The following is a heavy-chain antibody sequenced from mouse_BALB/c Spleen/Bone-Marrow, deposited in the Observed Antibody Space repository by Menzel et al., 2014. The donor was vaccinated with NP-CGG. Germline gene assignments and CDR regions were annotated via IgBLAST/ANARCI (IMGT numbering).Heavy chain of an antibody. Sequence: VQLQQSGRELVKPGASVKISCKASGYSFTGYFMNWVMQSHGKSLEWIGRINPYNGDTFYNQKFKGKATLTVDKSSSTAHMELRSLASEDSAVYYCARSGYYGSSYFDYWGQGTTLTVSS. CDR2: INPYNGDT. J-gene: IGHJ2*01. V-gene: IGHV1-20*02. D-gene: IGHD1-1*01. CDR1: GYSFTGYF. CDR3: ARSGYYGSSYFDY.